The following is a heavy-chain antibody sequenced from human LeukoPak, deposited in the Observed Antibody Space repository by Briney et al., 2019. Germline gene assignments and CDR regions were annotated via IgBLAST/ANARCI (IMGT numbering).Heavy chain of an antibody. CDR2: INPDSGDT. CDR1: GYSLAVYY. V-gene: IGHV1-2*02. Sequence: ASVKVSCKASGYSLAVYYIYWVRQAPGQGLEWVGWINPDSGDTDYAQKFQGRVSMTTDTSISTAYMELSGLRSDDTAVYYCARDYHEGAVGYWGQGTLVTVSS. CDR3: ARDYHEGAVGY. D-gene: IGHD1-26*01. J-gene: IGHJ4*02.